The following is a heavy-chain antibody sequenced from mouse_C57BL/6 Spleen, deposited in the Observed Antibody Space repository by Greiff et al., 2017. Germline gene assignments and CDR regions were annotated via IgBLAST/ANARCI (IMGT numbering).Heavy chain of an antibody. CDR3: ARWCLRRDYAMDY. CDR2: IYPRDGST. Sequence: VQLQESDAEVMKPGASVKISCKVSGYTFTDHTIHWMKQRPEQGLEWIGYIYPRDGSTKYNEKFKGKATLTAYKSSSTAYMQLNSLTSEDSAVYFCARWCLRRDYAMDYWGQGTSVTVSS. J-gene: IGHJ4*01. D-gene: IGHD1-1*01. V-gene: IGHV1-78*01. CDR1: GYTFTDHT.